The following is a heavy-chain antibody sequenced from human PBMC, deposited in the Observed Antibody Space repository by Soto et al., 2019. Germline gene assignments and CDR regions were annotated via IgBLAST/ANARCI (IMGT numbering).Heavy chain of an antibody. V-gene: IGHV2-5*02. D-gene: IGHD6-19*01. J-gene: IGHJ5*02. CDR3: AHSGDPAVAGGWFDP. CDR2: IYWDDDK. CDR1: GFSLSTSGVG. Sequence: QITLKESGPPLVKPTQTLTLTCTFSGFSLSTSGVGVGWIRQPPGKALEWLALIYWDDDKRYSPSLKSRLTITKDTSKNQVVLTMTNMDPVDTATYYCAHSGDPAVAGGWFDPWGQGTLVTVSS.